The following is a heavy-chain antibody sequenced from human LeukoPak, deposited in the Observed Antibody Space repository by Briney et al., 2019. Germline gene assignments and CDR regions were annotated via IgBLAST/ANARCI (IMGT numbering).Heavy chain of an antibody. V-gene: IGHV4-34*01. D-gene: IGHD2-15*01. Sequence: PSETLSLTCAVYGGSFSGYYWSWIRQPPGKGLEWIGEINHSGSTNYNPSLKSRVTISVDTSKNQFSLKLSSVTAADTAVYYCASVVVPASSSWFDPWGQGTLVTVSS. J-gene: IGHJ5*02. CDR1: GGSFSGYY. CDR2: INHSGST. CDR3: ASVVVPASSSWFDP.